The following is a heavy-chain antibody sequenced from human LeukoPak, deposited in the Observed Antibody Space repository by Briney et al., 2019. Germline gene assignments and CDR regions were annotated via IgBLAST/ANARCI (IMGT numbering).Heavy chain of an antibody. D-gene: IGHD3-10*01. CDR2: ISYDGKVK. CDR3: ARDMIRGQPDYLDY. CDR1: GFMFTGFA. J-gene: IGHJ4*02. Sequence: GRSLRLSCAASGFMFTGFAMHWVRQAPGKGLQWVAVISYDGKVKFYGDSVKGRFTISRDDSKNMLYLQMSSLRPEDTAVYHCARDMIRGQPDYLDYWGQGTLVTVSS. V-gene: IGHV3-30*15.